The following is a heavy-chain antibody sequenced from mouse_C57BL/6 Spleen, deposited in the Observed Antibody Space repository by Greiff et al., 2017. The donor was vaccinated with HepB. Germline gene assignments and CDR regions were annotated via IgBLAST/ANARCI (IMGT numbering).Heavy chain of an antibody. J-gene: IGHJ4*01. CDR3: AKGTSYYYGAMDY. CDR2: ISSGSSTI. CDR1: GFTFSDYG. Sequence: EVQLVESGGGLVKPGGSLKLSCAASGFTFSDYGMHWVRQAPEKGLEWVAYISSGSSTIYYADTVKGRFTISRDNAKNTLFLQMTSLRSEDTAMYYCAKGTSYYYGAMDYWGQGTSVTVSS. D-gene: IGHD1-1*01. V-gene: IGHV5-17*01.